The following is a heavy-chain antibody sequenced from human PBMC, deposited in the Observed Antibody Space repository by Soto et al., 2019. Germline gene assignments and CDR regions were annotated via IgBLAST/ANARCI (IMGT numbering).Heavy chain of an antibody. CDR1: GFTFSNYN. Sequence: LRLSCVASGFTFSNYNMNWVRQAPGKGLEWVSHISISSSDRYYADSVRGRFTISRDNAKNALYLQMNSLRADDTAVYFCVRGMNPLFGGQGTLVTVSS. J-gene: IGHJ4*01. CDR3: VRGMNPLF. CDR2: ISISSSDR. V-gene: IGHV3-21*06.